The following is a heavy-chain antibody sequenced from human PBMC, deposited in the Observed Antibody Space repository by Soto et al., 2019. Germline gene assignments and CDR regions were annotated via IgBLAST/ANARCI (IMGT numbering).Heavy chain of an antibody. CDR2: INHSGST. V-gene: IGHV4-34*01. Sequence: QVQLQQWGAGLLKPSETLSLTCAVYGGSFSGYYWSWIRQPPGKGLEWIGEINHSGSTNYNPSLKSRVPISVDPSKNQFSLKLSSMPAADTAVYYCARDPAYGDYFNWFDPWGQGTLVTVSS. J-gene: IGHJ5*02. CDR3: ARDPAYGDYFNWFDP. CDR1: GGSFSGYY. D-gene: IGHD4-17*01.